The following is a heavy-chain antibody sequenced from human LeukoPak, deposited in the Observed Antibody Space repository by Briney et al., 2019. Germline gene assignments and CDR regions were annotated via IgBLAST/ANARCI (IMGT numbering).Heavy chain of an antibody. CDR2: IIPIFGTA. CDR3: ARGGYGDYHFDY. Sequence: ASVKVSCKASGGTFSSYAISWVRQAPGQGLEWMGGIIPIFGTANYAQKFQGRVTITADESTSTAYMELSSLRSEDTAVYYCARGGYGDYHFDYWGQGTLVTVSS. V-gene: IGHV1-69*13. D-gene: IGHD4-17*01. J-gene: IGHJ4*02. CDR1: GGTFSSYA.